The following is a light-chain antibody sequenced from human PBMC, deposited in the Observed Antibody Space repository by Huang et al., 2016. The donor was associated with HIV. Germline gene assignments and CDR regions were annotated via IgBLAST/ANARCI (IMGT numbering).Light chain of an antibody. V-gene: IGKV4-1*01. J-gene: IGKJ2*01. Sequence: DIVMTQSPDSLAVSLGERATINCKYSQRFLDSSNNKNFLAWYRQKPGQPPKLLIYWASTRESGVPERFSGSGSGTDFTLTISSLQAEDVAIYYCQQYYSTLPYTFGQGTKLEIK. CDR2: WAS. CDR3: QQYYSTLPYT. CDR1: QRFLDSSNNKNF.